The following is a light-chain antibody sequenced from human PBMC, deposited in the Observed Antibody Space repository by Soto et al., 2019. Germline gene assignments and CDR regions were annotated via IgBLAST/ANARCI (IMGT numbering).Light chain of an antibody. V-gene: IGKV3-20*01. CDR1: QTVSSSF. Sequence: EIVLTQSPGTLSLSPGERATLSCRVSQTVSSSFLAWYQQRLGQAPRLLIYGASSRATGIPDRFSGSGSGTDFTLTISRLEPEDFAVYYCHQYGSSPETFGQGTKVEIK. CDR3: HQYGSSPET. CDR2: GAS. J-gene: IGKJ1*01.